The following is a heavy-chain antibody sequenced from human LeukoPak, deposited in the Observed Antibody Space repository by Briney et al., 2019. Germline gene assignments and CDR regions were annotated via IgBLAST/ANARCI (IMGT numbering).Heavy chain of an antibody. J-gene: IGHJ4*02. CDR2: ISAYNGNT. D-gene: IGHD3-3*01. Sequence: ASVKVSCKASGYTFTSYGISWVRQAPGQGLEWMGWISAYNGNTNYAQKFQGRVTITADESTSTAYMELSSLRSEDTAVYYCASRYYDFWSGYYTYWGQGTLVTVSS. CDR3: ASRYYDFWSGYYTY. CDR1: GYTFTSYG. V-gene: IGHV1-18*01.